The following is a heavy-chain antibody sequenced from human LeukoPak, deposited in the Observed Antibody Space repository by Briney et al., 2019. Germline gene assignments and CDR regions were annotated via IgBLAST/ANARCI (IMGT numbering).Heavy chain of an antibody. D-gene: IGHD6-19*01. V-gene: IGHV4-38-2*02. Sequence: SETLSLTCTVSGYSISSGYYWGWIRQPPGKGLEWIGSIYHSGSTYYNPSLKSRVTISVDTSKNQFSLKLSSVTAADTAVYYCASEVEWLALDYWGQGTLVTVSS. CDR2: IYHSGST. CDR1: GYSISSGYY. J-gene: IGHJ4*02. CDR3: ASEVEWLALDY.